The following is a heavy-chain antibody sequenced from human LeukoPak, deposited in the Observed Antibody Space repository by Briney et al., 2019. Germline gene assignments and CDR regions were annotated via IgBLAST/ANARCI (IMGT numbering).Heavy chain of an antibody. V-gene: IGHV1-69*04. CDR3: ARDRATRDGYNQAFYGMDV. Sequence: GASVTVSFKASGGTFSSYAISWVRQAPGQGLKWMGRIIPIFGIANYAQKFQGRVTITADKSTSTAYMELSSLRSEDTAVYYCARDRATRDGYNQAFYGMDVWGQGTTVTVSS. CDR2: IIPIFGIA. D-gene: IGHD5-24*01. J-gene: IGHJ6*02. CDR1: GGTFSSYA.